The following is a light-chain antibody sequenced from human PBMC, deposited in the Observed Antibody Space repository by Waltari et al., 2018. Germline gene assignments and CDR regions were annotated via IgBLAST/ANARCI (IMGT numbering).Light chain of an antibody. J-gene: IGKJ1*01. Sequence: DILMTQSPSSLSASVGDRVTITCRASQSISNCLNWYHQKPGKAPNLLIYAASSLETGVPSRFSGSGSGTDFTLTISSLQPDDFGTYYCQQSYNTPPVTFGPGTKVDIK. CDR3: QQSYNTPPVT. V-gene: IGKV1-39*01. CDR1: QSISNC. CDR2: AAS.